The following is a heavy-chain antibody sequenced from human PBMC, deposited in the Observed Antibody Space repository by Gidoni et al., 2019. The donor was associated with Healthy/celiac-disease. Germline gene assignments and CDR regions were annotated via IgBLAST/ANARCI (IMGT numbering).Heavy chain of an antibody. Sequence: QVQLVESGGGVVQPGRSLRLSCAASGFTFSSYGMHWVRQAPGKGLEWVAVIWYDGSNKYYADSVKGRFTISRDNSKNTLYLQMNSLRAEDTAVYYCARGYSSSWPSDYWGQGTLVTVSS. J-gene: IGHJ4*02. CDR1: GFTFSSYG. CDR3: ARGYSSSWPSDY. CDR2: IWYDGSNK. V-gene: IGHV3-33*08. D-gene: IGHD6-13*01.